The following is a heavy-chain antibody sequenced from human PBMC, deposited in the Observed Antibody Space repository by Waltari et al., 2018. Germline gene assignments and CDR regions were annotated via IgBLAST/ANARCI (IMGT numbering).Heavy chain of an antibody. CDR1: GYSISSGSY. V-gene: IGHV4-38-2*01. Sequence: QVQLQESGPGLVKPSETLSLTCAVSGYSISSGSYWGWIWQPPGKGLEWIGSIYHSGSTYYNPSLKSRVTISVDTSKNQFSLKLSSVTAADTAVYYCAKVVVAAAIDYWGQGTLVTVSS. J-gene: IGHJ4*02. D-gene: IGHD2-15*01. CDR3: AKVVVAAAIDY. CDR2: IYHSGST.